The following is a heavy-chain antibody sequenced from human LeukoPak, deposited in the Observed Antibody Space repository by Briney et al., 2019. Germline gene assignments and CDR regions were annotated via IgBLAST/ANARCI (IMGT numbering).Heavy chain of an antibody. CDR1: GYTFTSYD. D-gene: IGHD3-22*01. CDR3: ARGGYYDSSGYYYFDY. V-gene: IGHV1-2*02. CDR2: INPNSGGT. Sequence: ASVKVSCKASGYTFTSYDINWVRQATGQGLEWMGWINPNSGGTNYAQKFQGRVTMTRDTSISTAYMELSRLRSDDTAVYYCARGGYYDSSGYYYFDYWGQGTLVTVSS. J-gene: IGHJ4*02.